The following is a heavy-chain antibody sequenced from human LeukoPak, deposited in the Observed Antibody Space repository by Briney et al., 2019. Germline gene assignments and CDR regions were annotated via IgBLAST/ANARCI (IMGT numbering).Heavy chain of an antibody. CDR3: TSTGNYDIWTGYLGY. J-gene: IGHJ4*02. D-gene: IGHD3-9*01. V-gene: IGHV3-73*01. CDR1: GFTFSGSA. CDR2: IRSKANSYAT. Sequence: GGSLRLSCAASGFTFSGSAMHWVRQASGKGLEWVGRIRSKANSYATAYAASVKGRFTISRDDSKNTAYLQMNSLKTEDTAVHYCTSTGNYDIWTGYLGYWGQGTLVTVSS.